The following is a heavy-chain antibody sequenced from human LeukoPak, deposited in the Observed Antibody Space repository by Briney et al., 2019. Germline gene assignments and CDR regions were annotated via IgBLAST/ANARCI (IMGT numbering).Heavy chain of an antibody. CDR2: ISSSSSYI. D-gene: IGHD6-13*01. V-gene: IGHV3-21*01. CDR1: GFTFSSYS. Sequence: GGSLRLSCAAPGFTFSSYSMNWVRQAPGKGLEWVSSISSSSSYIYYADSVKGRFTISRDNAKNSLYLQMNSLRAEDTAVYYCAREAAAANPFWGQGTLVTVSS. J-gene: IGHJ4*02. CDR3: AREAAAANPF.